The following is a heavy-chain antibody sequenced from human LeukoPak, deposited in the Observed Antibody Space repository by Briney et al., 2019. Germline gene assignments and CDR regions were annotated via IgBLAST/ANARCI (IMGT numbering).Heavy chain of an antibody. J-gene: IGHJ4*02. Sequence: PGGSLRLSCAASGFTFSSYSMNWVRQAPGKGLEWVSSISSSSSYIYYADSVKGRFTISRDNAKNSLYLQMNSLRAEDTAVYYCARVYYGSGSPFDYWGQGTLDTVSS. D-gene: IGHD3-10*01. V-gene: IGHV3-21*01. CDR3: ARVYYGSGSPFDY. CDR1: GFTFSSYS. CDR2: ISSSSSYI.